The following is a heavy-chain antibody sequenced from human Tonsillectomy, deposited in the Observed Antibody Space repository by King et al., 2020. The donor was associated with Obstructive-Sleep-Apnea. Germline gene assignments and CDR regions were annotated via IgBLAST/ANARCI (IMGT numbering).Heavy chain of an antibody. J-gene: IGHJ4*02. CDR2: IIGSGCST. Sequence: VQLVESGGGLVQPGGSLRLSCAASGFTFSSYAMSWVRQAPGKGLDWVSAIIGSGCSTYYADSVKGRFPISRDNSKNTLYLQMNSLRAEDTAVYYCARYSSSWYGRAPFDYWGQGTLVTVSS. V-gene: IGHV3-23*04. CDR3: ARYSSSWYGRAPFDY. D-gene: IGHD6-13*01. CDR1: GFTFSSYA.